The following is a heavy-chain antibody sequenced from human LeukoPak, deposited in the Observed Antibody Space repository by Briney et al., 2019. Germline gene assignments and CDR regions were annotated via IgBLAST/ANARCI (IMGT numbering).Heavy chain of an antibody. CDR3: ATAPILRGEGGEHYRCGMDV. V-gene: IGHV4/OR15-8*01. Sequence: SETLSLTCGVSVGSISSGNWWSWVRQSPEKGLEWIGEIHHNGTRNYNPSLKSRVTISADTFQNHFSLIVTSLTAADTAVYYCATAPILRGEGGEHYRCGMDVWGQGTTVIVS. D-gene: IGHD2-2*02. CDR2: IHHNGTR. J-gene: IGHJ6*02. CDR1: VGSISSGNW.